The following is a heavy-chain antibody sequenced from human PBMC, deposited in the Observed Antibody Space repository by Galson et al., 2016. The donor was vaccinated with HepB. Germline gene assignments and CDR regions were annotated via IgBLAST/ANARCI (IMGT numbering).Heavy chain of an antibody. CDR3: ARDSERRYPYYFDY. CDR2: IKQDGSER. V-gene: IGHV3-7*04. Sequence: SLRLSCAASGFTFSSYWMTWVRQAPGKGLEWVANIKQDGSERYYVDSVKGRFTISRDNAKNSLYLQMNSLRAEDTAVYYCARDSERRYPYYFDYWGQGTLVTVSS. D-gene: IGHD1-26*01. CDR1: GFTFSSYW. J-gene: IGHJ4*02.